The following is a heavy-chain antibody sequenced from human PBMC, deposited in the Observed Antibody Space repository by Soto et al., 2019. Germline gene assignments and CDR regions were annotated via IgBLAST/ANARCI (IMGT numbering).Heavy chain of an antibody. CDR3: ARTAAAGKYCNGWDV. D-gene: IGHD6-13*01. J-gene: IGHJ6*01. CDR1: GYSFTSCW. CDR2: IYPGDSDT. V-gene: IGHV5-51*01. Sequence: GESLKISCKGSGYSFTSCWIGWVRQMPGKGLEWMGIIYPGDSDTRYSPSFQGQVTISADKSISTAYLQWSSLKASDTAMYYCARTAAAGKYCNGWDVWGQGTRVTASS.